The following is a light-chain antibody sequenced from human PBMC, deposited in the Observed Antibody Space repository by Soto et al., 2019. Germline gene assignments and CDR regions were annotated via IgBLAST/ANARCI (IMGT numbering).Light chain of an antibody. CDR1: RSVTNNY. CDR2: GAS. CDR3: QQYGGSPLVT. J-gene: IGKJ4*01. V-gene: IGKV3-20*01. Sequence: EIVLTQSPGTLSLSPGERATLSCRASRSVTNNYLAWYQQKPGQAPRLLIYGASTRATGIPDRFSGSGSGTDFTLTVSRLEPEDSAVYYCQQYGGSPLVTFGGGTKVEIK.